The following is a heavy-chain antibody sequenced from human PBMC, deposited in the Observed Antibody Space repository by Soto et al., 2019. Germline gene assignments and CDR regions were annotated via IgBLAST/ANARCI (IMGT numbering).Heavy chain of an antibody. CDR2: ISGDGAST. D-gene: IGHD1-1*01. CDR3: VKQLDYYYSGLDV. CDR1: GFSFSSYV. V-gene: IGHV3-74*01. J-gene: IGHJ6*02. Sequence: GGSLRLSCASSGFSFSSYVIQWVRQAPAKGLVWVSPISGDGASTAHADFVKGRFTISRDNSKNTVYLQMNRLRVEDMAVYHCVKQLDYYYSGLDVWGQGATVPVSS.